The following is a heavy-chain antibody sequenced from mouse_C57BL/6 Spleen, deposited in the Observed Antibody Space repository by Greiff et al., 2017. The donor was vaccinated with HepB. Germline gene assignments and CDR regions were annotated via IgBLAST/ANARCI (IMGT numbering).Heavy chain of an antibody. V-gene: IGHV1-55*01. D-gene: IGHD1-1*01. CDR2: IYPGSGST. Sequence: VQLQQPGAELVKPGASVKMSCKASGYTFTSYWITWVKQRPGQGLEWIGDIYPGSGSTNYNEKFKSKATLTVDTSSSTAYMQLGSLTSEDSAVYYCASYYGSSYDAMDYWGQGTSVTVSS. CDR1: GYTFTSYW. J-gene: IGHJ4*01. CDR3: ASYYGSSYDAMDY.